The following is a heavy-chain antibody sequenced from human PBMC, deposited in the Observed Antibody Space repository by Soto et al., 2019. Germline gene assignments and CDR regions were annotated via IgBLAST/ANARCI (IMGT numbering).Heavy chain of an antibody. V-gene: IGHV1-2*04. Sequence: ASVKVSCKASGYTFTGYYMHWVRQAPGQGLEWMGWINPNSGGTNYAQKFQGWVTMTRDTSISTAYMELSRLRSDDTAVYYCARGPGSSSSGRLDYWGQGTLVTVSS. CDR2: INPNSGGT. CDR1: GYTFTGYY. CDR3: ARGPGSSSSGRLDY. D-gene: IGHD6-6*01. J-gene: IGHJ4*02.